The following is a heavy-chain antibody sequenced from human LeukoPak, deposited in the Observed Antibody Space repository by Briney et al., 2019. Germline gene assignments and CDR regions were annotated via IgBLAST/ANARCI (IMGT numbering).Heavy chain of an antibody. CDR3: ARGGLMVTWFDP. J-gene: IGHJ5*02. Sequence: PSETLSLTCTVSGVSISSYYWSWIRQPPGKGLEWIGYIYYSGSTNYNPSLKSRVTISVDTSKNQFSLKLSSVTAADTAVYYCARGGLMVTWFDPWGQGTLVTVSS. CDR1: GVSISSYY. V-gene: IGHV4-59*01. CDR2: IYYSGST. D-gene: IGHD5-18*01.